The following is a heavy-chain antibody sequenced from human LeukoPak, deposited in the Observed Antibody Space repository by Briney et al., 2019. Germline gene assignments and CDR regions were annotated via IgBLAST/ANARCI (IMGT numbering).Heavy chain of an antibody. CDR3: ARLRFLEWLPEDY. D-gene: IGHD3-3*01. CDR2: IYYSGST. V-gene: IGHV4-59*01. Sequence: SETLSLTCTVSGGSISSYYWSWIRQPPGKGLEWIGYIYYSGSTNYNPSLKSRVTISVDTSKNQFSLKLSSVTAADTAVYYCARLRFLEWLPEDYWGPGTLVTVSS. CDR1: GGSISSYY. J-gene: IGHJ4*02.